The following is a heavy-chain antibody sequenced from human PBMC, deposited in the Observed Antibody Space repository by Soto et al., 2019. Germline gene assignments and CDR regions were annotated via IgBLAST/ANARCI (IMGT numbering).Heavy chain of an antibody. CDR1: GFTFDDYT. V-gene: IGHV3-43*01. J-gene: IGHJ6*02. Sequence: PGGSLRLSCAASGFTFDDYTMHWVRQAPGKGLEWVSLISWDGGSTYYADSVKGRFTISRDNSKNSLYLQMNSLRTEDTALYYCAKDIALTKTVYTAMVGSDTDVWGQDTTLTVSS. CDR3: AKDIALTKTVYTAMVGSDTDV. CDR2: ISWDGGST. D-gene: IGHD5-18*01.